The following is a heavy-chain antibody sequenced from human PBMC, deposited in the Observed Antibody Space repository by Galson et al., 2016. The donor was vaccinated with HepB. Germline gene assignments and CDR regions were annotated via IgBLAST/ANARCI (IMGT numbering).Heavy chain of an antibody. CDR2: ISYDGSKT. Sequence: SLRLSCAASGFTFNTYAMSWVRQAPGKGLEWVAVISYDGSKTYYADSVKGRFTISRDFSKNTLYLQMNTLRPEDTAVYYCAKDPLLYSTNWFYFDYWGQGTLVTVSS. J-gene: IGHJ4*02. CDR1: GFTFNTYA. D-gene: IGHD2-2*01. CDR3: AKDPLLYSTNWFYFDY. V-gene: IGHV3-30*18.